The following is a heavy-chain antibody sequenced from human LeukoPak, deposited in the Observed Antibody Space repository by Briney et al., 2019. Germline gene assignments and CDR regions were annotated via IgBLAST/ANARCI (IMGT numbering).Heavy chain of an antibody. D-gene: IGHD3-22*01. CDR3: ARLTNYYDSSGFNRRFDY. V-gene: IGHV4-39*01. CDR2: IYYSGST. J-gene: IGHJ4*02. Sequence: PSETLSLTCTVSGGSISSSSYYWGWIRQPPGKGLEWIGSIYYSGSTYYNPSLKSRVTISVDTSKNQFPLKLSSVTAADTAVYYCARLTNYYDSSGFNRRFDYWGQGTLVTVSS. CDR1: GGSISSSSYY.